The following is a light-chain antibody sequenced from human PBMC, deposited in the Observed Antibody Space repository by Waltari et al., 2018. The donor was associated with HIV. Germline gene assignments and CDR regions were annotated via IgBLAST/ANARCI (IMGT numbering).Light chain of an antibody. CDR2: EAV. CDR1: SSDVGNYNL. J-gene: IGLJ3*02. CDR3: CSYGGSSTWV. Sequence: QSALTQPASVSGSPGQSINISCTGTSSDVGNYNLVSWYQQYPGKAPKLMIYEAVKRPSGVSNRLSASKSGNTASLTISGLQAEDEADYYCCSYGGSSTWVFGGGTKLTVL. V-gene: IGLV2-23*01.